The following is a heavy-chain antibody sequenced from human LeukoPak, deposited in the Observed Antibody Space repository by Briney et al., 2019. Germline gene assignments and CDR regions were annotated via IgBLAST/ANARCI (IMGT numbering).Heavy chain of an antibody. J-gene: IGHJ4*02. CDR1: GGSINSSSYY. CDR3: ARDHYYDSSGYYYTPFDY. CDR2: IYYSGST. Sequence: SETLSITCTVSGGSINSSSYYWGWIRQPPGKGLEWIGSIYYSGSTYYNPSLKSRVTISVDTSKNQFSLKLSSVTAADTAVYYCARDHYYDSSGYYYTPFDYWGQGTLVTVSS. V-gene: IGHV4-39*07. D-gene: IGHD3-22*01.